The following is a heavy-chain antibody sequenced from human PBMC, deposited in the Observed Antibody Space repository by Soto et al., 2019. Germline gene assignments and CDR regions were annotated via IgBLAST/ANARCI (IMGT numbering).Heavy chain of an antibody. CDR1: GGSISSGNYY. J-gene: IGHJ6*02. CDR2: IFYSGTT. D-gene: IGHD3-10*01. CDR3: ARDFGWFGEFNYHYNGMDV. Sequence: QVQLQESGPGLVKPSQTLSLTCTVSGGSISSGNYYWTWIRQPPGKGLEWIGYIFYSGTTYYNPSLNSRVTISVDTAKKQFSLKLSSVTAADTAGYYCARDFGWFGEFNYHYNGMDVWGQGTTVTVSS. V-gene: IGHV4-30-4*01.